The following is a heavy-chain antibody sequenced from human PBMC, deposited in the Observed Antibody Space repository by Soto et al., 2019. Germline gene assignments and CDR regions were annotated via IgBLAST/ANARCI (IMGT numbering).Heavy chain of an antibody. CDR2: IWYDGSNK. V-gene: IGHV3-33*01. CDR1: GFTFSSYG. J-gene: IGHJ4*02. Sequence: QVQLVESGGGVVQPGRSLRLSCAASGFTFSSYGMHWVRQALGKGLEWVAVIWYDGSNKYYADSVKGRFTISRDNSKNTLYLQMNSLRAEDTAVYYCAREQGDCYDYWGQGTLVTVSS. CDR3: AREQGDCYDY.